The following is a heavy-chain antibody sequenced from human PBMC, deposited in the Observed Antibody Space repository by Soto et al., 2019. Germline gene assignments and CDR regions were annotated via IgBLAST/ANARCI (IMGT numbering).Heavy chain of an antibody. CDR2: TRNKANSYTT. CDR3: ARAFRAVAGTFDYYYYYMDV. D-gene: IGHD6-19*01. V-gene: IGHV3-72*01. CDR1: GFTFSDHY. J-gene: IGHJ6*03. Sequence: GGSLRLSCAASGFTFSDHYMDWVRQAPGKGLEWVGRTRNKANSYTTEYAASVKGRLTISRDDSKNSLYLQMNSLKTEDTAVYYCARAFRAVAGTFDYYYYYMDVWGKGTTVTVSS.